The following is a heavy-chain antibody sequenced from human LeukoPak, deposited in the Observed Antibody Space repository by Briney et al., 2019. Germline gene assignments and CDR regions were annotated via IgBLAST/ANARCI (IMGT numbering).Heavy chain of an antibody. J-gene: IGHJ4*02. V-gene: IGHV1-2*06. Sequence: GASVKVSCKASGYTFTGYYMHWVRQAPGQGLEWMGRINPNSGGTNYAQKFQGRVTMTRDTSISTAYMELSRLRSDDTAVYYCARDLNLEQHDYGDYEIVWGQGTLVTVSS. CDR1: GYTFTGYY. CDR3: ARDLNLEQHDYGDYEIV. CDR2: INPNSGGT. D-gene: IGHD4-17*01.